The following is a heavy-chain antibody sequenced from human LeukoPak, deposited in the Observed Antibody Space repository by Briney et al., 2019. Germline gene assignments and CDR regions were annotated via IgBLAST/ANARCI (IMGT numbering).Heavy chain of an antibody. CDR2: IYENGGTT. Sequence: GGSLRLSCVGSGFTFRSHAMSWVRQAPEKGREFVSGIYENGGTTYYADSVKGRFSISRDNSKNTLYLQMDSLRGEDTAVYYCAKDFRIGYSAHFDYWGQGALVTVSS. D-gene: IGHD2-21*01. CDR3: AKDFRIGYSAHFDY. CDR1: GFTFRSHA. J-gene: IGHJ4*02. V-gene: IGHV3-23*01.